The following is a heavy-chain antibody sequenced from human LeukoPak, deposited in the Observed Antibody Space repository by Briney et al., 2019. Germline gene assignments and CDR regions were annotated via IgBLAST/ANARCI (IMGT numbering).Heavy chain of an antibody. CDR3: AKVRGYYDSSGYYSGFDY. CDR2: ISNNGGRT. V-gene: IGHV3-23*01. J-gene: IGHJ4*02. Sequence: SGGSLRLSCAASGFTFSSYAMNWVRQAPGKGLEWVSGISNNGGRTYYADSVKGRFTISRDDSKNTLYLQMNSLRAEDTAVYYCAKVRGYYDSSGYYSGFDYWGQGTLVTVSS. CDR1: GFTFSSYA. D-gene: IGHD3-22*01.